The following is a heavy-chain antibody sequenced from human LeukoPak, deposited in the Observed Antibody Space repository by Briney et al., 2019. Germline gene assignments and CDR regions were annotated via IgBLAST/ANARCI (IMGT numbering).Heavy chain of an antibody. CDR2: IKQDGSEK. J-gene: IGHJ4*02. D-gene: IGHD3-22*01. CDR1: GFSFSSYW. CDR3: TREQDREAAATIVGDY. V-gene: IGHV3-7*01. Sequence: GGSLRLSCEGSGFSFSSYWMTWVRQLPGKGLEWVANIKQDGSEKYYVDSVKGRFTISRDNAKNSLYLQMNSLRAEDTAVYYCTREQDREAAATIVGDYWGQGTLVTVSS.